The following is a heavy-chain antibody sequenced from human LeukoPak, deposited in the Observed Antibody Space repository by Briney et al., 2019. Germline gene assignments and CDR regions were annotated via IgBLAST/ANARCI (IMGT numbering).Heavy chain of an antibody. CDR1: GFSLYTSGVA. Sequence: KESGPTLVNPTQTLTLTCTFSGFSLYTSGVAVGWIRQPPGKALEWLAIIYWDDDKRYSPSLKSRLTITKDTSKNQVVLTMTNMDPVDTGTYYCAHTLGYCYSTHCYVPGWFDPWGQGTLVTVSS. CDR2: IYWDDDK. V-gene: IGHV2-5*02. J-gene: IGHJ5*02. D-gene: IGHD2-2*01. CDR3: AHTLGYCYSTHCYVPGWFDP.